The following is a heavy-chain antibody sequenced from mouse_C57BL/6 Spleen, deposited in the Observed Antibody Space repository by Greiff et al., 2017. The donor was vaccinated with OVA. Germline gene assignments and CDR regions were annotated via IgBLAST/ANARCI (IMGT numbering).Heavy chain of an antibody. CDR1: GFTFSSYG. D-gene: IGHD3-2*02. J-gene: IGHJ3*01. Sequence: EVQLVESGGDLVKPGGSLKLSCAASGFTFSSYGMSWVRQTPDTRLEWVATISSGGSYTYYPDSVKGRFTISRDNAKNTLYLQMSSLKSEDTAMYYCARQETAQAPFAYWGQGTLVTVSA. CDR2: ISSGGSYT. V-gene: IGHV5-6*01. CDR3: ARQETAQAPFAY.